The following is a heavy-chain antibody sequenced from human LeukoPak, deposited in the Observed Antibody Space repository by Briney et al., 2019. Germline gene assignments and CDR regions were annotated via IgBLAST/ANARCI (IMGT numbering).Heavy chain of an antibody. CDR1: GGSFSSYG. Sequence: SVKVSCKASGGSFSSYGISWVRQAPGQGLEWMGGIIPIFGTANYAQNFQGRLTITADESTSTAYMELSSLRSEDTAVYYCARVGRSDWSYYFDYWGQGALVTVSS. CDR2: IIPIFGTA. CDR3: ARVGRSDWSYYFDY. D-gene: IGHD6-19*01. J-gene: IGHJ4*02. V-gene: IGHV1-69*01.